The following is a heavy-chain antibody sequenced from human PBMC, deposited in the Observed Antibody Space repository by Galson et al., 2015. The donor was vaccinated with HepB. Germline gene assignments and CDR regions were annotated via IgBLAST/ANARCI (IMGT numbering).Heavy chain of an antibody. V-gene: IGHV3-21*01. Sequence: SLRLSCAASGFTFSTYSMNWVRQAPGKGLEWVSSISTSDNYIYYADSVKGRFTIPRDNAKTSLYLQMNSLRAEDTAIYYCARGIDWFDPWGQGTLVTVSS. CDR1: GFTFSTYS. CDR2: ISTSDNYI. CDR3: ARGIDWFDP. D-gene: IGHD6-13*01. J-gene: IGHJ5*02.